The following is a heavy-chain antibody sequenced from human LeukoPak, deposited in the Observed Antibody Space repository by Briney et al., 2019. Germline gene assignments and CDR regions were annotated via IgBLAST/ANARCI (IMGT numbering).Heavy chain of an antibody. CDR1: GGSISSYY. CDR2: IYTSGST. Sequence: SETLSLTCTVSGGSISSYYLSWIRQPAGKGLEWIGRIYTSGSTNYNPSLKSRVTMSVDTSKNQFSLKLSSVTAADTAVYYCARVTYSSGWYFDYWGQGTLVTVSS. J-gene: IGHJ4*02. D-gene: IGHD6-19*01. V-gene: IGHV4-4*07. CDR3: ARVTYSSGWYFDY.